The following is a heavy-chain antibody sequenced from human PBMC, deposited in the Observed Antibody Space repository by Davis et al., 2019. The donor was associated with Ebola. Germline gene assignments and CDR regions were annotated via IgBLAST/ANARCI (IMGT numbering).Heavy chain of an antibody. J-gene: IGHJ4*02. CDR2: IYHSGST. Sequence: SETLSLTCTVSGDSISSGYYWGWIRQPPGKGLEWIGSIYHSGSTYYNPSLKSRVTISVDTSKNRFSLKLRSLTAADTAVYYCARDHSDSNGYIPHDYWGQGTLVTVTS. CDR3: ARDHSDSNGYIPHDY. V-gene: IGHV4-38-2*02. CDR1: GDSISSGYY. D-gene: IGHD3-22*01.